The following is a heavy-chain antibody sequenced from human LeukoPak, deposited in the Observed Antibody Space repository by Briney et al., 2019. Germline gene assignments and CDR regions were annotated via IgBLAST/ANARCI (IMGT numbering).Heavy chain of an antibody. CDR1: GGSISSYY. Sequence: SETLSLTCTVSGGSISSYYWSWIRQPPGKGLEWIGYIYYSGSTNYNPSLKSRVTISVDTSKNQSSLKLSSVTAADTAVYYCARALGVGYDDYWGQGTLVTVSS. D-gene: IGHD3-16*01. V-gene: IGHV4-59*01. CDR2: IYYSGST. J-gene: IGHJ4*02. CDR3: ARALGVGYDDY.